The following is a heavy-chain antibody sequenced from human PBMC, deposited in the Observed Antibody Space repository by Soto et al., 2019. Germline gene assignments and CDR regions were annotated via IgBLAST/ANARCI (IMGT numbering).Heavy chain of an antibody. CDR3: AIRTYSTDWYYLDL. Sequence: EVQMLESGGGLVQPGGSLRLSCTGSGFTFSSYGMSWVRQAPGKGLEWVSGISGGGPPTYYADSVRGRFTISRDNSKNTLYLQMNSLRAEDTAVYYCAIRTYSTDWYYLDLWGRGTLVTVSA. V-gene: IGHV3-23*01. D-gene: IGHD6-13*01. CDR2: ISGGGPPT. CDR1: GFTFSSYG. J-gene: IGHJ4*02.